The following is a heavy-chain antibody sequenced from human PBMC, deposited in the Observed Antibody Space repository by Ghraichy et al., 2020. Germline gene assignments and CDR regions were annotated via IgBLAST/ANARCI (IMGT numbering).Heavy chain of an antibody. Sequence: SETLSLTCAVYGGSFSGYYWSWIRQPLGKGLEWIGEINHSGSTNYNPSLKSRVTISVDTSKNQFSLKLSSVTAADTAVYYCARQRMVRIAAAGSYYYYGMDVWGQGTTVTVSS. CDR2: INHSGST. V-gene: IGHV4-34*01. D-gene: IGHD6-13*01. CDR1: GGSFSGYY. J-gene: IGHJ6*02. CDR3: ARQRMVRIAAAGSYYYYGMDV.